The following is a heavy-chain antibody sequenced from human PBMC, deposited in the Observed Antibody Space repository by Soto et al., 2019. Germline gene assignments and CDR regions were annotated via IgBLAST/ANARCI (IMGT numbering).Heavy chain of an antibody. V-gene: IGHV4-38-2*02. CDR3: ARVHVMVVAGSTFDY. Sequence: PSETLSLTCTVSGDSISSGSYWGWIRQPPGEGPEWIASIYHGGTTFYTPSLKSRISISVDTSKNQFSLRLTSVTAADTATYYCARVHVMVVAGSTFDYWGRGTLVTVS. CDR2: IYHGGTT. CDR1: GDSISSGSY. J-gene: IGHJ4*03. D-gene: IGHD6-19*01.